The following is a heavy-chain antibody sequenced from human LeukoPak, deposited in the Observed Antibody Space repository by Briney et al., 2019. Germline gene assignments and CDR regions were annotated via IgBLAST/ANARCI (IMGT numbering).Heavy chain of an antibody. J-gene: IGHJ4*02. D-gene: IGHD6-13*01. Sequence: GAPVKVSCKASGYTFTGYYMHWVRQAPGQGLEWMGWINPNSGRTNYAQKFQGRVTMTRDTSISTAYMELSSLRSEDTAVYYCATDPGIAAAGKVYWGQGTLVTVSS. V-gene: IGHV1-2*02. CDR2: INPNSGRT. CDR3: ATDPGIAAAGKVY. CDR1: GYTFTGYY.